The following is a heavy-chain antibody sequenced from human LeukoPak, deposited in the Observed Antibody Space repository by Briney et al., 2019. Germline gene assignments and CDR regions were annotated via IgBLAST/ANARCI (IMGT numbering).Heavy chain of an antibody. D-gene: IGHD6-13*01. V-gene: IGHV3-7*01. CDR3: ARDRIAAAGTFDY. J-gene: IGHJ4*02. Sequence: GGSLRLSYAASGFTFSSYWMSWVRQAPGKGLEWVANIKQDGSEKYYVDSVKGRFTISRDNAKNSLYLQMNSLRAEDTAVYYCARDRIAAAGTFDYWGQGTLVTVSS. CDR2: IKQDGSEK. CDR1: GFTFSSYW.